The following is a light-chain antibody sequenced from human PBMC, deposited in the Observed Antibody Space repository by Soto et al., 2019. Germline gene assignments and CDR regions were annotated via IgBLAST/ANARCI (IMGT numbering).Light chain of an antibody. Sequence: EIVLTQSPGTPSLSPGERGTLSCRASQNLGTLYLAWFQQKSGQAPRLLIYSAFRRATGIPDRFTGSGSGTDFTLTINRVGAEDFAVYFCQQYAGSPRTFGQGTKVEIK. CDR1: QNLGTLY. J-gene: IGKJ1*01. CDR2: SAF. V-gene: IGKV3-20*01. CDR3: QQYAGSPRT.